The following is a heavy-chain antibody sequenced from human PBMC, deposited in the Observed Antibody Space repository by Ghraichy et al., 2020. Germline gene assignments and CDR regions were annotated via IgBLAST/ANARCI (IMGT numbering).Heavy chain of an antibody. J-gene: IGHJ4*02. CDR2: IKSDGIST. CDR1: GFTFSSSW. CDR3: VRDGNYKIDY. Sequence: GGSLRLSCAAPGFTFSSSWMHWVRQAPGKGLVWVSRIKSDGISTMYMDSVKGRFTVSRDNATNTLYLQMNSLRAEDTAVYYCVRDGNYKIDYWGQGTLVTVSS. D-gene: IGHD1-7*01. V-gene: IGHV3-74*03.